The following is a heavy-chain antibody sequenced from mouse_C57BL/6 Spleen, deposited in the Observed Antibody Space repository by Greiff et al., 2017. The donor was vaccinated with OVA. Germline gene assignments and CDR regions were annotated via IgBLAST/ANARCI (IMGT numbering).Heavy chain of an antibody. CDR1: GYSITSGYY. V-gene: IGHV3-6*01. D-gene: IGHD1-1*01. CDR3: ARENYGSSYEFAY. Sequence: DVKLQESGPGLVKPSQSLSLTCSVTGYSITSGYYWNWIRQFPGNKLEWMGYISYDGSNNYNPSLKNRISITRDTSKNKFFLKLNSVTTEDTATYYCARENYGSSYEFAYWGQGTLVTVSA. CDR2: ISYDGSN. J-gene: IGHJ3*01.